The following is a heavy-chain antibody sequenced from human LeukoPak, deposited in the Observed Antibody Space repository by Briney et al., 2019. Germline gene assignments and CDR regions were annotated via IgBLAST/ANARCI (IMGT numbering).Heavy chain of an antibody. CDR3: AELGITMIGGV. Sequence: GGSLRLSCAASGFTFDDYGMSWVRQAPGKGLEWVSGINWNGGSTGYADPVKGRFTISRDNAKNSLYLQMNSLRAEDTALYYCAELGITMIGGVWGKGTTVTISS. J-gene: IGHJ6*04. CDR2: INWNGGST. CDR1: GFTFDDYG. V-gene: IGHV3-20*04. D-gene: IGHD3-10*02.